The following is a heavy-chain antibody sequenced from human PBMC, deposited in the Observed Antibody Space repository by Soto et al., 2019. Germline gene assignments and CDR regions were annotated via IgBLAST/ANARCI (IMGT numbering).Heavy chain of an antibody. V-gene: IGHV3-23*01. D-gene: IGHD2-2*01. J-gene: IGHJ5*02. CDR1: GFTFSSYA. Sequence: EVQLLESGGGLVQPGGSLRLSCAASGFTFSSYAMSWVRQAPGKGLEWVSAISGSGGSTYYADSVKGRFTISRDNSKNTLYLQMNSLRAEDTAVYYCAKWSDIVVVPAAEDPFLQHPYNWFDPWGQETLVTVSS. CDR2: ISGSGGST. CDR3: AKWSDIVVVPAAEDPFLQHPYNWFDP.